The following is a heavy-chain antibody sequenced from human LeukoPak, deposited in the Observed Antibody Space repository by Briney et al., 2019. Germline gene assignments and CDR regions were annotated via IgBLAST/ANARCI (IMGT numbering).Heavy chain of an antibody. CDR2: IYTSGST. CDR3: ASDNRYSSGWLYYYYMDV. V-gene: IGHV4-61*02. D-gene: IGHD6-19*01. Sequence: PSETLSLTCTVSGGSISSGSYYWSWIRQPAGKGLEWIGRIYTSGSTNYNPSLKSRVTISVDTSKNQFSLKLSSVTAADTAVYYCASDNRYSSGWLYYYYMDVWGKGTTVTVSS. CDR1: GGSISSGSYY. J-gene: IGHJ6*03.